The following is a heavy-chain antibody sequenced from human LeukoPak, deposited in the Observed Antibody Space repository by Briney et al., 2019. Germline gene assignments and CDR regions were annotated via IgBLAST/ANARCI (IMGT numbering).Heavy chain of an antibody. Sequence: PGGSLRLSCEASGFTFSSYGMHWVRQAPGKGLEWVAVIWYDGSKKYYGDSVKGRFTISRDNSKNTLYPQMNSLRGEDTAIYYCARDLAARHFDYWGQGTLVTVSS. J-gene: IGHJ4*02. CDR2: IWYDGSKK. D-gene: IGHD6-6*01. CDR1: GFTFSSYG. CDR3: ARDLAARHFDY. V-gene: IGHV3-33*01.